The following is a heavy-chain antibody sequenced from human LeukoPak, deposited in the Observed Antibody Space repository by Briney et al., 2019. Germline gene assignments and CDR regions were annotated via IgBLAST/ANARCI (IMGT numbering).Heavy chain of an antibody. Sequence: PGGSLRLSCAASRFVFSDYYMSWIRQAPGKGLEWVSYISASGNAIYYTNSVKGRFTISRDNAKNSLALQMNSLRVDDTAIYYCVKSLRLNWGQGTLVTVSS. CDR2: ISASGNAI. CDR3: VKSLRLN. CDR1: RFVFSDYY. D-gene: IGHD2-21*01. J-gene: IGHJ4*02. V-gene: IGHV3-11*01.